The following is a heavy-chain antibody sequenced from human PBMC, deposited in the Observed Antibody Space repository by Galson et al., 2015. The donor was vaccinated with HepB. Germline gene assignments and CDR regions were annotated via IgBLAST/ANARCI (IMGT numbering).Heavy chain of an antibody. Sequence: SVKVSCKASGYTFTSYGISWVRQAPGQGLEWMGWISAYNGNTNYAQKLQGRVTMTTDTSTSTAYMELRSLRSDDTAVYYCARVVYYDSSGSYYYYYMDVWGKGTTVTVSS. CDR1: GYTFTSYG. CDR3: ARVVYYDSSGSYYYYYMDV. CDR2: ISAYNGNT. V-gene: IGHV1-18*01. D-gene: IGHD3-22*01. J-gene: IGHJ6*03.